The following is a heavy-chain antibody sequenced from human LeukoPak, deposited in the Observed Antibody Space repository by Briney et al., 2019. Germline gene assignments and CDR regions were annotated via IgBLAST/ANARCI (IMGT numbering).Heavy chain of an antibody. D-gene: IGHD3/OR15-3a*01. CDR1: GGTFSSYA. J-gene: IGHJ3*02. V-gene: IGHV1-69*04. CDR3: DFWAGTSAFDM. Sequence: GASVKVSCKASGGTFSSYAITWVRQAPGQGLEWMGRIVPSLGVANYAQKFQGRVTITADISTSTAYMELTSLRSEDTAVYYCDFWAGTSAFDMWGQGTIVTVSS. CDR2: IVPSLGVA.